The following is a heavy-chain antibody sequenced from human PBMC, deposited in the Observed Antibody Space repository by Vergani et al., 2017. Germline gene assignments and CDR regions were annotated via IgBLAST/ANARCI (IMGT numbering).Heavy chain of an antibody. Sequence: QLQLQESGPGLVKPSETLSLTCTVSGGSISSSSYYWGWIRQPPGKGLEWIGSIYYSGSTYYNPSLKSRVTISVDTSKNQFSLKLSSVTAADTAVYYCARDPRVVVPAASYYYYGMDVWGQGTTVTVSS. V-gene: IGHV4-39*07. J-gene: IGHJ6*02. CDR2: IYYSGST. CDR1: GGSISSSSYY. D-gene: IGHD2-2*01. CDR3: ARDPRVVVPAASYYYYGMDV.